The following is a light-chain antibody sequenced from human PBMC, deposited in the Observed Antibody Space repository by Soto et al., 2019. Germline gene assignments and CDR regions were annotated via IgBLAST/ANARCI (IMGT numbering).Light chain of an antibody. CDR1: QSISSW. CDR3: QQYNSYSPWK. J-gene: IGKJ1*01. Sequence: DIQMTQSPYTLSASVGDRVTITCRASQSISSWWAWYQQKPGKAPKLLIYDASSLESGVPLRFSGSGSGTEFTLTISSLQPDDFATYYCQQYNSYSPWKFGQGTQVEIK. CDR2: DAS. V-gene: IGKV1-5*01.